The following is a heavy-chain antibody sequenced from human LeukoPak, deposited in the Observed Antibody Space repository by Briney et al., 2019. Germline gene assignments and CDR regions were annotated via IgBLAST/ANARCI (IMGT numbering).Heavy chain of an antibody. Sequence: GSLRLSCAASGFTFSSYVMSWVRQAPGKGLEWVSTVSTTGGSTYYADSVKGRFTISRDNSKNTLYLQMNSLRAEDTAVCYCAKRRGLELLYYYYMDVWGKGTTVTVSS. CDR2: VSTTGGST. V-gene: IGHV3-23*01. CDR1: GFTFSSYV. CDR3: AKRRGLELLYYYYMDV. D-gene: IGHD1-7*01. J-gene: IGHJ6*03.